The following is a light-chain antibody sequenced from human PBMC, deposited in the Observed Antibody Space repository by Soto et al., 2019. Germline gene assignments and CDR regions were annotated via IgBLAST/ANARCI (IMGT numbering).Light chain of an antibody. CDR3: GAWESSLNPYV. V-gene: IGLV1-51*01. J-gene: IGLJ1*01. CDR1: SFNIGNNY. Sequence: QSVLPQPPSVSAAPGQKVIIPCSGSSFNIGNNYVSWCQQLPGTAPKLLIYDNNKRPSGIPDRFSGSKSGTSATLAITGLQTADEADYYCGAWESSLNPYVFGTGTKVTV. CDR2: DNN.